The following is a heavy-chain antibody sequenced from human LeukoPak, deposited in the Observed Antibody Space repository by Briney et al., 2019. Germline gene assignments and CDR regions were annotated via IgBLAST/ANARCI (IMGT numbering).Heavy chain of an antibody. D-gene: IGHD3-16*02. CDR1: GYTFTSYG. CDR3: ARCYDYVWGSYRPNKGFDY. V-gene: IGHV1-18*01. CDR2: ISAYNGNT. Sequence: ASVKVSCKASGYTFTSYGISWVRQAPGQGLEWMGWISAYNGNTNYAQKLQGRVTMTTDTSTSTAYMELRSLRSDDTAVYYCARCYDYVWGSYRPNKGFDYWGQGTLVTVSS. J-gene: IGHJ4*02.